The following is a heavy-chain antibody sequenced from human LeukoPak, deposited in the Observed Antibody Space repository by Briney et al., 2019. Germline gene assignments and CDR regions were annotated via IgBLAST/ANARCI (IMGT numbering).Heavy chain of an antibody. Sequence: GGSLRLSCAASGLTFSDAWMNWVRQAPGKGLEWVGRIKSKSDGGTIDYAAPVKGRFTISRDDSKNTLYMQVNSLKTEDTAVYYCAADWGASGSFYRQFDYWGQGTLVTVSS. V-gene: IGHV3-15*01. CDR3: AADWGASGSFYRQFDY. CDR1: GLTFSDAW. J-gene: IGHJ4*02. D-gene: IGHD3-10*01. CDR2: IKSKSDGGTI.